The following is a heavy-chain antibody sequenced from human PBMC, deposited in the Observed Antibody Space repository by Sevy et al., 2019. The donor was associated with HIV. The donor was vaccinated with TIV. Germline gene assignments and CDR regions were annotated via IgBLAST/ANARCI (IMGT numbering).Heavy chain of an antibody. CDR1: GFDFSDYY. Sequence: GGSLRLSCAASGFDFSDYYMNWIRQTPGKGLEWISYISVSSSAKYYTDSVKGRFAISRDNARNSLYLQMNSQRVEDTAVYFCVGRRYSPAYSWSYHFDYWGQGALVTVSS. CDR3: VGRRYSPAYSWSYHFDY. V-gene: IGHV3-11*01. J-gene: IGHJ4*02. CDR2: ISVSSSAK. D-gene: IGHD3-16*01.